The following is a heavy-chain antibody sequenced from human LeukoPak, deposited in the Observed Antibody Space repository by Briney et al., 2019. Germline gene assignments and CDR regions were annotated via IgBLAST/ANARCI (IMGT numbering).Heavy chain of an antibody. CDR1: GFTFSSYW. CDR3: ATMTTVTTKPIDY. D-gene: IGHD4-17*01. J-gene: IGHJ4*02. CDR2: INSDGSST. Sequence: GGSLRLSCAASGFTFSSYWMHWVRQAPGKGLVWVSRINSDGSSTSYADSVKGRFTISRDNAKNTLYLQMNSLRAEDTAVYYCATMTTVTTKPIDYWGQGTLVTVSS. V-gene: IGHV3-74*01.